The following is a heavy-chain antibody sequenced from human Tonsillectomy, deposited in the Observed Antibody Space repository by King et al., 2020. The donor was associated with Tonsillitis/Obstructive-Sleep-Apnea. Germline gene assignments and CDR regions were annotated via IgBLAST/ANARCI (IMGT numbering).Heavy chain of an antibody. CDR1: GYTFTNYG. J-gene: IGHJ4*02. D-gene: IGHD3-22*01. Sequence: VQLVESGAEVKKPGASVKVSCKASGYTFTNYGISWVRQAPGQGLEWMGWISAYNGNTNYAQKLQGRVTMTTDTSTSTAYMEVRSLRSDDTVVYYCARDSMSHYYDSSGYYTFEYWGQGTLVTVSS. V-gene: IGHV1-18*01. CDR2: ISAYNGNT. CDR3: ARDSMSHYYDSSGYYTFEY.